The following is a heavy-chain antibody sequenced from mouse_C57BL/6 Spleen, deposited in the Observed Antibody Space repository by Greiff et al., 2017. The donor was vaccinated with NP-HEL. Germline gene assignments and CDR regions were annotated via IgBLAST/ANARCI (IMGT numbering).Heavy chain of an antibody. D-gene: IGHD1-1*01. CDR1: GYTFTDHT. V-gene: IGHV1-78*01. J-gene: IGHJ2*01. CDR2: IYPRDGST. CDR3: ARREYYYGSNYDFDY. Sequence: QVQLQQSDAELVKPGASVKISCKVSGYTFTDHTIHRMKQRPEQGLEWIGYIYPRDGSTKYNEKFKGKATLTADKSSSTAYMQHNSLTSEDSAVYFCARREYYYGSNYDFDYWGQGTTLTVSS.